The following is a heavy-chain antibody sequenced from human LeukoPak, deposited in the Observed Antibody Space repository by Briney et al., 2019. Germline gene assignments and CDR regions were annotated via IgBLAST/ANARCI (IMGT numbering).Heavy chain of an antibody. Sequence: GRSLRLSCAASGFTFSSYAMHWVRQAPGKGLVWVSRIDGEGSVTKYTDSVKGRFTISRDNAKNTVYLQMNSLRAEDTAVYYCTTGGSYFFDYWGQGTLVTVSS. CDR1: GFTFSSYA. D-gene: IGHD1-1*01. J-gene: IGHJ4*02. CDR2: IDGEGSVT. CDR3: TTGGSYFFDY. V-gene: IGHV3-74*01.